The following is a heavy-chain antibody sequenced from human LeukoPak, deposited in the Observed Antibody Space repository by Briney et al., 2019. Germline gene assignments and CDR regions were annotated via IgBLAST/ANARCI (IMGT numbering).Heavy chain of an antibody. V-gene: IGHV1-18*01. J-gene: IGHJ4*02. CDR1: GYTFTSYG. CDR3: ARQHCSGGSCYSGDY. CDR2: ISGYNGKT. D-gene: IGHD2-15*01. Sequence: ASVKVSCKASGYTFTSYGISWVRQAPGQGLEWMGWISGYNGKTNYAQKPQGRVTVTTDTSTSTAYMELRSLRSDDTAVYYCARQHCSGGSCYSGDYWGQGTLVTVSS.